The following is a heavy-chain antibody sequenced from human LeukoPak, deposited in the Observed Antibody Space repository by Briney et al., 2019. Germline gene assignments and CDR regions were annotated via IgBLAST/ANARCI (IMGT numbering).Heavy chain of an antibody. CDR3: ARDRGDYYDSSGYYDPGYFQH. V-gene: IGHV3-7*03. J-gene: IGHJ1*01. CDR2: IKQDGSEK. D-gene: IGHD3-22*01. CDR1: GFTFSSYW. Sequence: GGSLRLSCAASGFTFSSYWMSWVRQAPGKGLEWVANIKQDGSEKYYVDSVKGRFTISRDNAKNSLYLQMNSLRAEDTALYYCARDRGDYYDSSGYYDPGYFQHWGQGTLVTVSS.